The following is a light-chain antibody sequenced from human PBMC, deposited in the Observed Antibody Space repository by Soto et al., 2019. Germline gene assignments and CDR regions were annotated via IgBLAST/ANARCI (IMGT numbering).Light chain of an antibody. CDR1: PTLRNW. J-gene: IGKJ1*01. Sequence: NSPRAVTSSRGTLFTRAGVSRPTLRNWLAWYQQKPGKAPRLLIYDASSLESWVPSRFSGSGSGTEFTLTISSLHPEDFANYYREHYDGYSPNTFRPGTKVDVK. CDR3: EHYDGYSPNT. CDR2: DAS. V-gene: IGKV1-5*01.